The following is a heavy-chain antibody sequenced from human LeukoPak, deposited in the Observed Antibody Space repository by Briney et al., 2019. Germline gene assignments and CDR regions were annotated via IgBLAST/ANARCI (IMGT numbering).Heavy chain of an antibody. Sequence: SQTLSLTCAVSGGSISSGGYSWSWIRQPPGKGLEWIGYIYHSGSTYYNPSLKSRVTISVDRSKNQFSLKLSSVTAADTAVYYCARGYCSSTSRPFDYWGQGTLVTVSS. CDR3: ARGYCSSTSRPFDY. J-gene: IGHJ4*02. D-gene: IGHD2-2*01. CDR2: IYHSGST. V-gene: IGHV4-30-2*01. CDR1: GGSISSGGYS.